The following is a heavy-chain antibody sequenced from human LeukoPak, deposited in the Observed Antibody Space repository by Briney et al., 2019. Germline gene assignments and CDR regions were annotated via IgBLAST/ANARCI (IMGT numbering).Heavy chain of an antibody. CDR2: IGSGGRT. J-gene: IGHJ4*02. Sequence: PGGSLRLSCAASGFTFNNYAMSWVREAPEKGLVWCSLIGSGGRTYYAASVKGRFTISRDNSKNTLYLQMNSLRAEDTAVYYCAKRTYSGFFDYWGQGTLVTVSS. CDR1: GFTFNNYA. D-gene: IGHD5-12*01. V-gene: IGHV3-23*01. CDR3: AKRTYSGFFDY.